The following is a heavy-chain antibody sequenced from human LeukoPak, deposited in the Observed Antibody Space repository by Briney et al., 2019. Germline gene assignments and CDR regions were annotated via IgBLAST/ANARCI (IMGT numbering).Heavy chain of an antibody. Sequence: PGGSLRLSCAAPGFTFSTYAMHWVRQAPGKGLEWVAVISYDGSSKYYADSVKGRFTISRDNSKNTLYLQMNHLRPEDTAVYYCAKDDYQWYFSLWGRGTLVTVSS. V-gene: IGHV3-30*04. J-gene: IGHJ2*01. CDR1: GFTFSTYA. CDR3: AKDDYQWYFSL. D-gene: IGHD4-11*01. CDR2: ISYDGSSK.